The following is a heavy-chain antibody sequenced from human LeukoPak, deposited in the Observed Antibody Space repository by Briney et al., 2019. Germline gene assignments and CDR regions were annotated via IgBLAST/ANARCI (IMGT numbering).Heavy chain of an antibody. Sequence: ASVKVSCKVSGYTLTELSMHWVRQAPGKGLEWMGGFDPEDGETIYAQKFQGRVTMTRDMSTTTDYMELSSLRSEDTAVYYCARDNSVGDIAWWFDPWGQGTLVTVSS. J-gene: IGHJ5*02. CDR2: FDPEDGET. CDR1: GYTLTELS. CDR3: ARDNSVGDIAWWFDP. D-gene: IGHD3-16*02. V-gene: IGHV1-24*01.